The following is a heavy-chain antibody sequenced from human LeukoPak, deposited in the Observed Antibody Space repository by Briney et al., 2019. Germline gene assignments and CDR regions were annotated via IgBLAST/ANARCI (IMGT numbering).Heavy chain of an antibody. CDR3: ARDAPSHDYGSKDY. J-gene: IGHJ4*02. CDR1: GLTFNSYW. D-gene: IGHD4-17*01. CDR2: ISSSSSTI. Sequence: GGSLRLSCAASGLTFNSYWMSWVRQAPGRGLEWISTISSSSSTIYYADSVKGRFTISRDNAKNSLYLQMNSLRAEDTAVYYCARDAPSHDYGSKDYWGQGTLVTVSS. V-gene: IGHV3-48*01.